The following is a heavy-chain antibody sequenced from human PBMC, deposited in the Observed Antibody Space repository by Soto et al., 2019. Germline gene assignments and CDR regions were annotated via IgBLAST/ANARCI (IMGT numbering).Heavy chain of an antibody. J-gene: IGHJ3*02. V-gene: IGHV4-34*01. CDR3: ARVERGTATTVVDAFEI. D-gene: IGHD1-1*01. CDR1: GGSVSSSSNYY. Sequence: QVQLQQWGAGLLKPSETLSLTCAVYGGSVSSSSNYYWSWIRQPPGKGLEWIGEMSHSGGTHFNPSLKSRVTISVDTSKNQFPLKMSSVTAADTALYYCARVERGTATTVVDAFEIWGPGTMVTVSS. CDR2: MSHSGGT.